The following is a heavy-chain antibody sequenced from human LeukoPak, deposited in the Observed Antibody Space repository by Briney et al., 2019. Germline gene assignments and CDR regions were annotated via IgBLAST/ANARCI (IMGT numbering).Heavy chain of an antibody. CDR2: ITSAGGYT. D-gene: IGHD2-2*01. Sequence: GGSLRLSCVASGFTFSDYSMNWVRQAPGKGLAWVASITSAGGYTYYADSVKGRFTISRDNAQNSLFLQMNSLRAEDTAVYFCPTSGGFVLPNAITGNWYMDVWGRGTSVTVSS. CDR1: GFTFSDYS. J-gene: IGHJ6*03. CDR3: PTSGGFVLPNAITGNWYMDV. V-gene: IGHV3-21*01.